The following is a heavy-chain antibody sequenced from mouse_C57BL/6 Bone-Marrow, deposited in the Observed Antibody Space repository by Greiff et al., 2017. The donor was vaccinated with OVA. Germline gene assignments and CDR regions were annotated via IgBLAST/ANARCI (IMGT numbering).Heavy chain of an antibody. CDR3: ARYDYYFDY. J-gene: IGHJ2*01. V-gene: IGHV5-17*01. D-gene: IGHD2-4*01. Sequence: EVKLMESGGGLVKPGGSLKLSCAASGFTFSAYGMHWVRQAPEKGLEWVAYISSGSSTIYYADTVKGRFTISRDNAKNTLFLQMTSLRSEDTAMYYCARYDYYFDYWGQGTTLTVSS. CDR2: ISSGSSTI. CDR1: GFTFSAYG.